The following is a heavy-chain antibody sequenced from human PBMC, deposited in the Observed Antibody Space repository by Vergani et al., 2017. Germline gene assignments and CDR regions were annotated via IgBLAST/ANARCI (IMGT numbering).Heavy chain of an antibody. CDR3: ARSNGTAIVGAGGLYYYYDYMDG. J-gene: IGHJ6*03. Sequence: QVQLVQSGAEVKKPGSSVKVSCKASGGTFSSYAISWVRQAPGQGLEWMGGIIPIFGTANYAKKFQGRVTITADESTSTAYMERSSLRSEDTAVYYCARSNGTAIVGAGGLYYYYDYMDGWSEATTVTVSS. CDR2: IIPIFGTA. D-gene: IGHD3-3*01. V-gene: IGHV1-69*01. CDR1: GGTFSSYA.